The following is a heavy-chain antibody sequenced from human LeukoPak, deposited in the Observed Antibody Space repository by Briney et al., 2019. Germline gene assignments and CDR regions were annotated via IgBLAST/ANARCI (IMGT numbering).Heavy chain of an antibody. V-gene: IGHV3-48*02. Sequence: PGGSLRLSCAASGFTFSSSSMSWVRQAPGKGLEWVSYITGGSSPISYADSVKGRFTISRDNAKNSLFLQMNSLRDGDTAVYYCARVRLGGHSDYWGQGTLVTVSS. J-gene: IGHJ4*02. CDR3: ARVRLGGHSDY. D-gene: IGHD3-16*01. CDR1: GFTFSSSS. CDR2: ITGGSSPI.